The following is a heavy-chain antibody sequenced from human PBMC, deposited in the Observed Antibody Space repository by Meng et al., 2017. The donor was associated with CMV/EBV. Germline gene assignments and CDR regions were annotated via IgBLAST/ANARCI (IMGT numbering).Heavy chain of an antibody. CDR3: ARDGRYSYGLDY. D-gene: IGHD5-18*01. CDR1: GGSIRSGGYY. J-gene: IGHJ4*02. V-gene: IGHV4-31*03. Sequence: CTVSGGSIRSGGYYWSWIRQHPGKGLEWIGYIYYSGSTYYNPSLKSRVTISVDTSKNQFSLKLSSVTAADTAVYYCARDGRYSYGLDYWGQGTLVTVSS. CDR2: IYYSGST.